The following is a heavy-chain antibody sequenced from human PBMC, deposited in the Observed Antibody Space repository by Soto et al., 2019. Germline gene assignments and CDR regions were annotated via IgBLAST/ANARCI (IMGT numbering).Heavy chain of an antibody. CDR2: VYTGGDT. D-gene: IGHD4-4*01. CDR3: ARSLQVPYYYYGMDV. V-gene: IGHV3-53*01. Sequence: GGSLRLSCAASGFTVNNNYMSWVRQAPGKVLEWVSVVYTGGDTYLADSVKGRFTISRDKSKNTLYLQMNSLRAEDTAVYYCARSLQVPYYYYGMDVWGQGTTVTVSS. CDR1: GFTVNNNY. J-gene: IGHJ6*02.